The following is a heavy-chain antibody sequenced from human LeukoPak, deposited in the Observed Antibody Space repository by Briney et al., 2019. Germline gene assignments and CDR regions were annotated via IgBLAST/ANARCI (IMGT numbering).Heavy chain of an antibody. V-gene: IGHV3-23*01. CDR3: ARPVIFSSGNWHYFDY. D-gene: IGHD6-25*01. Sequence: PGGSLRLSCVASGFTFSSYAMSWVRQAPGKGLEWVSSISGSGGSTYYADSVKGRFTISRDNSKNTLYLQMNSLRAEDTAVYYCARPVIFSSGNWHYFDYWGQGTLVTVSS. CDR1: GFTFSSYA. J-gene: IGHJ4*02. CDR2: ISGSGGST.